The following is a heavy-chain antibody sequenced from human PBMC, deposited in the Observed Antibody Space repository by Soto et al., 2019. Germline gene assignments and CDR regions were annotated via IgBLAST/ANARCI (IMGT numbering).Heavy chain of an antibody. CDR3: ARAGYCRGGTCFNGNFDY. CDR2: INPNGGST. D-gene: IGHD2-15*01. J-gene: IGHJ4*02. V-gene: IGHV1-46*01. CDR1: GYTFTTYY. Sequence: QVQLVQSGAEVKRPGASVKVSCKASGYTFTTYYMHWVRQAPGQGLEWLGIINPNGGSTTYAQKFQVRVTMTRDTSTRTVYLELSLVRYEHTPLYYCARAGYCRGGTCFNGNFDYWGQGTLVTVSA.